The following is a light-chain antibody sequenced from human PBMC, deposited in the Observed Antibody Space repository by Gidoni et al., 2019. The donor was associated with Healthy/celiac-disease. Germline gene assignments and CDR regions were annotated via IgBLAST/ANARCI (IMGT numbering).Light chain of an antibody. CDR2: STN. Sequence: QTVVTQEPSFSVSPGGTVTLTCGLSSGSVSTSYYPSWYQQTPGQAPRTLIYSTNTRSSGVPDRFSGSILGNKAALTITGAQADDESDYYCVLYMGSGPYWVFGRGTKLTVL. CDR1: SGSVSTSYY. CDR3: VLYMGSGPYWV. J-gene: IGLJ3*02. V-gene: IGLV8-61*01.